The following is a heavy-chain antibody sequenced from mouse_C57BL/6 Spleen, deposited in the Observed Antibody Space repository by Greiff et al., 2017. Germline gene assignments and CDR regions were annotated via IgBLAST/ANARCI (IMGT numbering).Heavy chain of an antibody. Sequence: VQLQQSGPELVKPGASVKISCKASGYSFTDYNMNWVKQSNGKSLEWIGVINPNYGTNSYNQKFKGKATLTVDKSSSTAYMQLNSLTSEDSAVYYCERVYYSNYGIPYAMDYWGQGTSVTVSS. V-gene: IGHV1-39*01. J-gene: IGHJ4*01. CDR1: GYSFTDYN. D-gene: IGHD2-5*01. CDR3: ERVYYSNYGIPYAMDY. CDR2: INPNYGTN.